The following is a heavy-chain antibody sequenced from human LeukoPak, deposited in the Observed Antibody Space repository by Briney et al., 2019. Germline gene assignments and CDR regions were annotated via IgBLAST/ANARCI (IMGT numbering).Heavy chain of an antibody. V-gene: IGHV3-7*01. CDR2: IRKDGSET. Sequence: PGGSMRLSCAASGFTFSSDSMNWVRPAPGKGTEWVANIRKDGSETNYVDSVRGRFTISRDKAKNTLYRQISCLTVEDPSVYYCSGGSGWLMEVWVKGTTVTVSS. CDR3: SGGSGWLMEV. J-gene: IGHJ6*03. CDR1: GFTFSSDS. D-gene: IGHD6-19*01.